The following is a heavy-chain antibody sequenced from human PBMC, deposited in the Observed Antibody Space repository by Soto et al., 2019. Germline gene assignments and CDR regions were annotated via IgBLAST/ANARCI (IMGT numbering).Heavy chain of an antibody. Sequence: QVQLVQSGAEVKKPGSSVKVSCKASGGTFSSYTISWVRQAPGQGLEWMGRIIPILGIANYAQKFQGRVTITADKSTGPAYMELSSLRSEDTAVYYCARDLGCGGGSCYPSGLGVGGHGTTVTVSS. D-gene: IGHD2-15*01. J-gene: IGHJ6*02. CDR1: GGTFSSYT. CDR3: ARDLGCGGGSCYPSGLGV. CDR2: IIPILGIA. V-gene: IGHV1-69*08.